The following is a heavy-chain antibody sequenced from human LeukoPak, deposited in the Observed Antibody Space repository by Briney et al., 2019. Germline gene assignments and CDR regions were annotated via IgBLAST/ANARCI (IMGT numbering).Heavy chain of an antibody. V-gene: IGHV1-8*01. CDR3: ARGSRRDGYNTLFDY. D-gene: IGHD5-24*01. CDR2: MNPNSGNT. J-gene: IGHJ4*02. Sequence: ASVKVSCKASGYTFTSNDINWVRQATGQGLEWMGWMNPNSGNTGYAQKFQGRVTMTRNTSINTAHMELSSLRSEDTAVYFCARGSRRDGYNTLFDYWGQGTLVTVSS. CDR1: GYTFTSND.